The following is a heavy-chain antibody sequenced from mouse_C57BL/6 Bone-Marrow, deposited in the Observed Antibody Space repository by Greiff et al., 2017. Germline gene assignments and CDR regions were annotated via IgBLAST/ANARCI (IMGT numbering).Heavy chain of an antibody. CDR1: GFNIKDYY. J-gene: IGHJ4*01. D-gene: IGHD3-1*01. CDR3: TTIGNSSPYYAMDY. CDR2: IDPEDGDP. Sequence: EVQLQQSGAELVRPGASVKLSCTASGFNIKDYYMHWVKQMPEQGLEWIGRIDPEDGDPGYAPKFQGKATMTADTSSNTANMQLSSLTSEDTDAYSCTTIGNSSPYYAMDYCGQGTSVTVSS. V-gene: IGHV14-1*01.